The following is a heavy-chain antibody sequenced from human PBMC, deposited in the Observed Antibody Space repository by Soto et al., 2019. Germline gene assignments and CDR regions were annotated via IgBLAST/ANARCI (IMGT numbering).Heavy chain of an antibody. J-gene: IGHJ4*02. Sequence: QVQLVESGGGVVQPGRSLRLSCAASGFTFSSYAMHWVRQAPGKGLEWVAVISYDGSNKYYADSVKGRFTISRDNSQNKLYLQMNRLRAEDKAVVYWSGGSREWLYDLDYWGQGTLVTVSS. CDR2: ISYDGSNK. V-gene: IGHV3-30-3*01. D-gene: IGHD3-3*01. CDR3: SGGSREWLYDLDY. CDR1: GFTFSSYA.